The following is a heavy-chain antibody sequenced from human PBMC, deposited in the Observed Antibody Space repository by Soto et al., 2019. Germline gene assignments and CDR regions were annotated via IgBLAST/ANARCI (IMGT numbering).Heavy chain of an antibody. Sequence: SETLSLTCAVSGGSISSGGYYWGWIRQPPGKGLEWIGSIYYSGSTYYNPSLKSRVTISVDTSKNQFSLKLSSVTAADTAVYYCATGYCSGGSCYLGGPEYDYWGQGTLVTVSS. V-gene: IGHV4-39*01. J-gene: IGHJ4*02. CDR3: ATGYCSGGSCYLGGPEYDY. CDR1: GGSISSGGYY. CDR2: IYYSGST. D-gene: IGHD2-15*01.